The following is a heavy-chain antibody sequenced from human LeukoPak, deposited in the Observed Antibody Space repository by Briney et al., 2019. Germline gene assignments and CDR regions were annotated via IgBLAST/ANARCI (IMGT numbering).Heavy chain of an antibody. Sequence: PSETLSLTCIVSGYSISSGGYYWSWIRQPPGKGLEWIGYIYHGGSTYYNPSLKSRVTMSIDTSKNQFSLRLSSVTAADTAFYYCARHVNGDYANYFDYWGQGTLVTVSS. J-gene: IGHJ4*02. CDR1: GYSISSGGYY. V-gene: IGHV4-30-2*01. D-gene: IGHD4-17*01. CDR3: ARHVNGDYANYFDY. CDR2: IYHGGST.